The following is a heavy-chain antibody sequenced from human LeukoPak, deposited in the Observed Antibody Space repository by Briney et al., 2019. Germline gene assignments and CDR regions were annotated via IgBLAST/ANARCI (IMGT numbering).Heavy chain of an antibody. Sequence: GGSLRLSWAASGFTFSNYEMNWIRQAPGKGLEWVSYITGNGGNVNYADSVKGRFSISRDNAKNSLYLQMSSLRVEDTAIYYFAREGDSAGRDAFDFWGRGTMVTVSS. CDR2: ITGNGGNV. V-gene: IGHV3-48*03. J-gene: IGHJ3*01. D-gene: IGHD3-16*01. CDR1: GFTFSNYE. CDR3: AREGDSAGRDAFDF.